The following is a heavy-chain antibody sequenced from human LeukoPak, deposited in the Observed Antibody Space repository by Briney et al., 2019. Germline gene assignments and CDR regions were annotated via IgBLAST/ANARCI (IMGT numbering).Heavy chain of an antibody. CDR2: IYYSGST. J-gene: IGHJ5*02. V-gene: IGHV4-38-2*02. CDR1: GYSISGGYY. D-gene: IGHD6-13*01. CDR3: ARVHSSSPTVRLGFDP. Sequence: PSETLSLTCTVSGYSISGGYYWGWIRQPPGKGLEWIGYIYYSGSTYYNPSLKSRVTISVDTSKNQFSLKLSSVTAADTAVYYCARVHSSSPTVRLGFDPWGQGTLVTVSS.